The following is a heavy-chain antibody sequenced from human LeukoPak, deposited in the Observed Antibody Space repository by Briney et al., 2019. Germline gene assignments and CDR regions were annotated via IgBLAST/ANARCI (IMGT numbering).Heavy chain of an antibody. J-gene: IGHJ5*02. D-gene: IGHD5-18*01. CDR2: INPNSGGT. V-gene: IGHV1-2*02. CDR1: GYTFTGYY. Sequence: GASVKVSCKASGYTFTGYYMHWVRQAPGQGLEWMGWINPNSGGTNYAQKFQGRVTMTRDTSISTAYMELSRLRSDDTAVYYCARDFRAAMVSDWFDPWGQGTLVTVSP. CDR3: ARDFRAAMVSDWFDP.